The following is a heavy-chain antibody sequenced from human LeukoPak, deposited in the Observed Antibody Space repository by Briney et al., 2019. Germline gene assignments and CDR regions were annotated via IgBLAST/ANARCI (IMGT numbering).Heavy chain of an antibody. CDR3: ARRGTHYDILTGYYSSWYYFDY. J-gene: IGHJ4*02. CDR1: GYSFTSYW. D-gene: IGHD3-9*01. Sequence: GESLKISCKGSGYSFTSYWIGWVRQMPGKGLEWMGIIYPGDSDTRYSPSFQGQDTISADKSISTAYLQWSSLKASDTAMYYCARRGTHYDILTGYYSSWYYFDYWGQGTLVTVSS. CDR2: IYPGDSDT. V-gene: IGHV5-51*01.